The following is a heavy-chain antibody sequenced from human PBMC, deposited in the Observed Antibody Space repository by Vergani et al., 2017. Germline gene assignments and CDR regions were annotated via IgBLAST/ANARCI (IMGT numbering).Heavy chain of an antibody. CDR2: VDPEDGET. V-gene: IGHV1-69-2*01. J-gene: IGHJ4*02. D-gene: IGHD1-26*01. Sequence: VQLVQSGAEVKKPGSSVKVSCKASGYTFTSYYMHWVRQAPGQGLEWMGLVDPEDGETIYAEKFQGRVTITADTSTDTAYMELSSLRSEDTAVYYCATVGATANWGQGTLVTVSS. CDR1: GYTFTSYY. CDR3: ATVGATAN.